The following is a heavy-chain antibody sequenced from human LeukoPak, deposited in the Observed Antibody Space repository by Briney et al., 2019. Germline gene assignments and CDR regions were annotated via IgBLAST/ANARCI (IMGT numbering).Heavy chain of an antibody. D-gene: IGHD2-2*01. V-gene: IGHV4-59*12. CDR1: GGSISSYY. CDR3: ARDGVPPPGSDYYYGMDV. Sequence: SETLSLTCTVSGGSISSYYWSWIRQPPGKGLEWIGDIYYSGSTNYNPSLKSRVTISVDTSKNQLSLKLRYVTAADTAVYSCARDGVPPPGSDYYYGMDVWGQGTTVTVSS. CDR2: IYYSGST. J-gene: IGHJ6*02.